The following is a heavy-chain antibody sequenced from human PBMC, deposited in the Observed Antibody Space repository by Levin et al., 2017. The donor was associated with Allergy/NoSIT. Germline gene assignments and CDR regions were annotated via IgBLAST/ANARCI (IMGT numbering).Heavy chain of an antibody. Sequence: GGSLRLSCAASGFTFSSYDMHWVRQATGKGLEWVSAIGTAGDTYYPGSVKGRFTISRENAKNSLYLQMNSLRAGDTAVYYCASGLKLWGNVLRFLEGLVDTDYWGQGTLVTVSS. CDR1: GFTFSSYD. V-gene: IGHV3-13*01. J-gene: IGHJ4*02. CDR3: ASGLKLWGNVLRFLEGLVDTDY. D-gene: IGHD3-3*01. CDR2: IGTAGDT.